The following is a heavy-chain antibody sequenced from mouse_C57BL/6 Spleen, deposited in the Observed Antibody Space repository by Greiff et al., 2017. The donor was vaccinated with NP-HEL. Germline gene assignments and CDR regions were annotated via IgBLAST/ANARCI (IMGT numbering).Heavy chain of an antibody. V-gene: IGHV1-55*01. CDR3: ARKEGYYSNLAWFAY. CDR2: IYPGSGST. CDR1: GYTFTSYW. D-gene: IGHD2-5*01. J-gene: IGHJ3*01. Sequence: VQLQHPGAELVKPGASVKMSCKASGYTFTSYWITWVKQRPGQGLEWIGDIYPGSGSTNYNEKFKSKATLTVDTSSSTAYMQLSSLTSEDSAVYYCARKEGYYSNLAWFAYWGQGTLVTVSA.